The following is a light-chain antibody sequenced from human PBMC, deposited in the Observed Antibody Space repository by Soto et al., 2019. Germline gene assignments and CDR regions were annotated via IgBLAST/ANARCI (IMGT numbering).Light chain of an antibody. J-gene: IGLJ2*01. CDR2: EVT. CDR1: SSDVGAYNY. V-gene: IGLV2-14*01. Sequence: QSALTQPASVSGSPGQSITISCTGTSSDVGAYNYVSWYQQHPGKAPKFLIYEVTKRPSGVSNRFSGSKSGNTASLTISGLQAEDETDYYCSSYTSTNHVVFGGGTKVTVL. CDR3: SSYTSTNHVV.